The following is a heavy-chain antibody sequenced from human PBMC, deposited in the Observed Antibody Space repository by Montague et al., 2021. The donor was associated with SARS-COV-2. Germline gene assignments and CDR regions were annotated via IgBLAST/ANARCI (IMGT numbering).Heavy chain of an antibody. D-gene: IGHD6-19*01. J-gene: IGHJ2*01. CDR2: IYYSGST. CDR3: ARTSGWCGCWYFDL. Sequence: SETLSLTCTVSGGSISSYYWSWIRQPPGKGLEWIGYIYYSGSTNYNPSLKSRVTISVDTSKNQFSLKLSSVTAADTAVYYCARTSGWCGCWYFDLWGRGTLVTVSS. V-gene: IGHV4-59*01. CDR1: GGSISSYY.